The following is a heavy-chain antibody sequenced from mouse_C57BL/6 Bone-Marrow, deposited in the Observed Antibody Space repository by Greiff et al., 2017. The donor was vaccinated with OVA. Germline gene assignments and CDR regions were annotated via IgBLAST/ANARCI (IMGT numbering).Heavy chain of an antibody. CDR1: GFSFNTYA. CDR2: IRSKSNNYAT. Sequence: EVQLQQSGGGLVQPTGSLTLSCAASGFSFNTYAMNWVRQAPGKGLEWVARIRSKSNNYATYYADSVKDRFTISSDDPESKHYLQMNNLKTEDTAMYYCVRPRYEYDGWYFDVWGTGTTVTVAS. V-gene: IGHV10-1*01. CDR3: VRPRYEYDGWYFDV. D-gene: IGHD2-4*01. J-gene: IGHJ1*03.